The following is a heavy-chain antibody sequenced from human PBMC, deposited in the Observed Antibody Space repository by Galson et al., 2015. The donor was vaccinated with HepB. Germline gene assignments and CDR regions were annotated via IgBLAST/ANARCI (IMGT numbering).Heavy chain of an antibody. V-gene: IGHV1-69*13. J-gene: IGHJ6*02. Sequence: SVKVSCKASGGTFSSYAISWVRQAPGQGLEWMGGIIPIFGTANYAQKFQGRVTITADESTSTAYMELSSLRSEDTAVYYCARDVVPSSIAAREGYYYYGMDVWGQGTTVTVSS. CDR3: ARDVVPSSIAAREGYYYYGMDV. D-gene: IGHD6-6*01. CDR1: GGTFSSYA. CDR2: IIPIFGTA.